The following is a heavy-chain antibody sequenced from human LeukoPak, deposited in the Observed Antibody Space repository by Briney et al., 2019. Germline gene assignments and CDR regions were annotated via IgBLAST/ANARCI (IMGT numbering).Heavy chain of an antibody. D-gene: IGHD4-17*01. J-gene: IGHJ4*02. CDR1: GFTFRNYD. CDR3: AKEGDYGDYFDF. Sequence: GGSLRLSCAASGFTFRNYDIHWVRQATGRGPEWVAAIGKAGDTYYPGSVQGRFTISRENAKNSLYLQMSSLRAGDTAVYYCAKEGDYGDYFDFWGQGNLITVPS. V-gene: IGHV3-13*04. CDR2: IGKAGDT.